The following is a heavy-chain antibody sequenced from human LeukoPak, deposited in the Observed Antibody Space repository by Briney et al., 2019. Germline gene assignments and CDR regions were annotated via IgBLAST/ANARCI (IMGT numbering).Heavy chain of an antibody. Sequence: SVKVSCKASGGTFSSYAISWVRQAPGQGLEWMGGIIPIFGTANYAQKFQGRVTITADESTSTAYMELSSLRSEDTAVYYCARVGIAVAGGAHYYYMDVWGKGTTVTVSS. CDR1: GGTFSSYA. V-gene: IGHV1-69*13. J-gene: IGHJ6*03. CDR2: IIPIFGTA. CDR3: ARVGIAVAGGAHYYYMDV. D-gene: IGHD6-19*01.